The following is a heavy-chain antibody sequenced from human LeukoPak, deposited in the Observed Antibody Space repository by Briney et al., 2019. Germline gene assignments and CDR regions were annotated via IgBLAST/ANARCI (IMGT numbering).Heavy chain of an antibody. Sequence: AASVTVSFTSSGYTFTVYYMHWVRQAPGQGRGWMGWINPNTGGTNYAQKFQGRVTMTRDTSISTAYMELSRLRSDDTAVYYCARDIAVAGTGAEYFQHWGQGTLVTVSS. CDR2: INPNTGGT. J-gene: IGHJ1*01. V-gene: IGHV1-2*02. CDR3: ARDIAVAGTGAEYFQH. CDR1: GYTFTVYY. D-gene: IGHD6-19*01.